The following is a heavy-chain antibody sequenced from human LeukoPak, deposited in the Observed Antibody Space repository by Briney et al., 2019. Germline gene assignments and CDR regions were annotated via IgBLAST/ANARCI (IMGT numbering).Heavy chain of an antibody. Sequence: HPGGSLRLSCAASGFTFSSYWMSWVRQAPGKGLEWVANIKQDGSEKYYVDSVKGRFTISRDNAKNSLYLQMNSLRAEDTAVYYCARVRYYYDRRKPLTEYYFDYWGQGTLVTVSS. J-gene: IGHJ4*02. CDR1: GFTFSSYW. D-gene: IGHD3-22*01. CDR3: ARVRYYYDRRKPLTEYYFDY. V-gene: IGHV3-7*01. CDR2: IKQDGSEK.